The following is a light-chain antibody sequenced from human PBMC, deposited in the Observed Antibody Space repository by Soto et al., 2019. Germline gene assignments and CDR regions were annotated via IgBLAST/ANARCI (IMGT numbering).Light chain of an antibody. J-gene: IGKJ2*01. CDR3: QQYNKWPPYT. V-gene: IGKV3-15*01. CDR2: GAS. Sequence: EIVMTQSPATLSVSPGERATLSCRASQSVSINLAWYQQKPGQAPRLLIYGASTRATGIPARFSGSGSGPEFTLTISSLQSEDFAVYYCQQYNKWPPYTFGQGTKLEIK. CDR1: QSVSIN.